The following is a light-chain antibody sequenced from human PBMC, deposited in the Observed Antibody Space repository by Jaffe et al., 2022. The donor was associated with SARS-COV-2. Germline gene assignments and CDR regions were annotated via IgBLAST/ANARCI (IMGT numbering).Light chain of an antibody. V-gene: IGKV3-20*01. CDR1: QSVSSY. Sequence: EIVLTQSPGTLSLSPGERATLSCGSSQSVSSYLAWYQQRPGQAPRLLIYGASTRATGIPDRFRGSGSGTDFILTISRLEPEDFAVYYCQQYGSSPYTFGPGTKVDVK. J-gene: IGKJ3*01. CDR3: QQYGSSPYT. CDR2: GAS.